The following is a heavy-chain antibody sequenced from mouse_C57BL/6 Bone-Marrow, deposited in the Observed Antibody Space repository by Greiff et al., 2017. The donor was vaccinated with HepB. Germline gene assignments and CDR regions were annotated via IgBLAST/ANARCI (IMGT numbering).Heavy chain of an antibody. CDR1: GFTFTDYY. J-gene: IGHJ2*01. CDR2: IRNKANGYTT. Sequence: EVMLVESGGGLVQPGGSLSLSCAASGFTFTDYYMSWVRQPPGKALEWLGFIRNKANGYTTEYSASVKGRFTISRDNSQSIRYLQMNALRAEDSATYYCARSQSLYYYGSSYFDYWGQGTTLTVSS. CDR3: ARSQSLYYYGSSYFDY. V-gene: IGHV7-3*01. D-gene: IGHD1-1*01.